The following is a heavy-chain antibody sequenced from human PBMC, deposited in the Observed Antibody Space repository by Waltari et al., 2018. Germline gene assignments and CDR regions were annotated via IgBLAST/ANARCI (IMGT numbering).Heavy chain of an antibody. CDR3: ARASIAARPVYYYGMDV. J-gene: IGHJ6*02. Sequence: EVQLVESGGGLVQPGGSLRLSCAASGFTFSSYEMNGVRQAPGQGLEWVSYISSSGSTIYYADSVKGRFTISRDNAKNSLYLQMNSLRAEDTAVYYCARASIAARPVYYYGMDVWGQGTTVTVSS. V-gene: IGHV3-48*03. CDR2: ISSSGSTI. CDR1: GFTFSSYE. D-gene: IGHD6-6*01.